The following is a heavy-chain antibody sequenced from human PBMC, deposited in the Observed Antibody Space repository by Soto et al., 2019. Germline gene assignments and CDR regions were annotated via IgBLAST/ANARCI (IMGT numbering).Heavy chain of an antibody. J-gene: IGHJ5*02. V-gene: IGHV4-59*01. D-gene: IGHD6-25*01. Sequence: ETLSLTCTVSGGSMISYYWSWIRQPPGRGLEWIGYIYYDGSTSYNPSLRSRVTISVDTSKNQFSLILSSVTSADTAVYYCARDQLSSGLYVWFDPWGQGTLVTVS. CDR1: GGSMISYY. CDR3: ARDQLSSGLYVWFDP. CDR2: IYYDGST.